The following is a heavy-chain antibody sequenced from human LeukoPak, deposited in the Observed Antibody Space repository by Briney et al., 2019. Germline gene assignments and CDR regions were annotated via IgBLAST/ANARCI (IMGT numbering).Heavy chain of an antibody. D-gene: IGHD3-22*01. CDR3: AKDMNYYDSSGYYYD. CDR1: GFTFDDYA. Sequence: QSGGSLRLSCAASGFTFDDYAVHWVRQAPGKGLEWVSGISWNSGSIGYADSVKGRFTISRDNAKNSLCLQMNSLRAEDTALYYCAKDMNYYDSSGYYYDWGQGTLVTVSS. V-gene: IGHV3-9*01. CDR2: ISWNSGSI. J-gene: IGHJ4*02.